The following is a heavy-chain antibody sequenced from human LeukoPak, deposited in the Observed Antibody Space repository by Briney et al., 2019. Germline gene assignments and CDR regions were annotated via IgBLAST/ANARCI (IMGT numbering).Heavy chain of an antibody. D-gene: IGHD2-2*01. CDR3: AKKGVVVPAAMQALDY. V-gene: IGHV3-23*01. CDR1: GFTFSSYA. Sequence: PGGSLRLSCAASGFTFSSYAMSWVRQAPGKGLEWVSAISGSGGSTYYADSVKGRFTISRDNSKNTLYLQMNSLRAEDTAVYYCAKKGVVVPAAMQALDYWGQGTLVTVSS. CDR2: ISGSGGST. J-gene: IGHJ4*02.